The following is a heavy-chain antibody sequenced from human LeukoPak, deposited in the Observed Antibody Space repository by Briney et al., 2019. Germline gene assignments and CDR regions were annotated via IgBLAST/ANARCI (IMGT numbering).Heavy chain of an antibody. V-gene: IGHV1-18*01. J-gene: IGHJ5*02. CDR1: GYTFTSYG. CDR3: ARDASPYCSGGSCYPNWFDP. CDR2: ISAYNGNT. Sequence: GASVKVSCKASGYTFTSYGISCVRQAPGQGLEWMGWISAYNGNTNYAQKLQGRVTMTTDTSTSTAYMELRSLRSDDTAVYYCARDASPYCSGGSCYPNWFDPWGQGTLVTVSS. D-gene: IGHD2-15*01.